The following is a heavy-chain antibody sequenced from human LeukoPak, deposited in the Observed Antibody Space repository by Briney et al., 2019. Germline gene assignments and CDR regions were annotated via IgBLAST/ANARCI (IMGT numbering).Heavy chain of an antibody. CDR2: INHSGST. J-gene: IGHJ4*02. V-gene: IGHV4-34*01. CDR1: GGSFSGYY. Sequence: SETLSLTCAVYGGSFSGYYWSWIRQPPGKGLEWIGEINHSGSTNYNPSLKSRVTISVDTSKNQFSLKLSSVTAADTAVYYCARHEGGSYFDYFDYWGQGTLVTVSS. CDR3: ARHEGGSYFDYFDY. D-gene: IGHD1-26*01.